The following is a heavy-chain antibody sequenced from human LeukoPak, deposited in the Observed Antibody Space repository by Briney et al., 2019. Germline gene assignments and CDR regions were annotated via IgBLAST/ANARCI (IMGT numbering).Heavy chain of an antibody. CDR3: ASIPGYSSGSHNN. CDR2: INSDGSST. D-gene: IGHD6-19*01. CDR1: GFTFSSYW. V-gene: IGHV3-74*01. Sequence: GGSLRLSCAASGFTFSSYWMHWVRHAPGKGLVWVPRINSDGSSTSYADSVKGRFTISRDNAKNTLYLQMNSLRAEDTAVYYCASIPGYSSGSHNNWGQGTLVTVSS. J-gene: IGHJ4*02.